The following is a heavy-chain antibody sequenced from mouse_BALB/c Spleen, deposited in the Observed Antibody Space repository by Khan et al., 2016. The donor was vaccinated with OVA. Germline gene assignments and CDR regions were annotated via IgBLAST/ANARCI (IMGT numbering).Heavy chain of an antibody. J-gene: IGHJ2*01. CDR1: GYSITSDYA. Sequence: VQLKQSGPGLVKPSQSLSLTCTVTGYSITSDYAWYWIRQFPGNKLEWLGYISYSGNTKYNPSLTSRISVTRDTSKNQFFLQLNAETTEDTATYYSSRWHGGDFDYWGQGTTRTVSS. V-gene: IGHV3-2*02. CDR2: ISYSGNT. CDR3: SRWHGGDFDY.